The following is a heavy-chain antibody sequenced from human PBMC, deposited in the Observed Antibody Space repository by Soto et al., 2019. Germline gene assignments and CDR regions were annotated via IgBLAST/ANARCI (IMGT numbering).Heavy chain of an antibody. J-gene: IGHJ4*02. Sequence: EVRLLESGGGLVHPGGSLRLSCAASGFTFRSYAMSWVRQAPGKGLEWVSALSSTGTTTYYANSVKGRFTISRDNSKNTLYLQMNGLRAEDTAVYYCAKERDGFDYWGQGTLVTVSS. CDR3: AKERDGFDY. CDR2: LSSTGTTT. V-gene: IGHV3-23*01. D-gene: IGHD2-8*01. CDR1: GFTFRSYA.